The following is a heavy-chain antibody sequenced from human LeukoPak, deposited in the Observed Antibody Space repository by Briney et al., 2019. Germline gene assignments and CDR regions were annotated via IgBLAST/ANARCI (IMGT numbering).Heavy chain of an antibody. J-gene: IGHJ4*02. CDR1: GFTFGSFW. V-gene: IGHV3-7*01. CDR2: INRGGSER. D-gene: IGHD1-26*01. Sequence: PGGSLRLSCAASGFTFGSFWMSCVRQAPGKGLEWVANINRGGSERNFVDYLKGRFTIARDNTMNSVYLEMNSVRAEDTGVYYCARDLVGASHYWGQGTLVTV. CDR3: ARDLVGASHY.